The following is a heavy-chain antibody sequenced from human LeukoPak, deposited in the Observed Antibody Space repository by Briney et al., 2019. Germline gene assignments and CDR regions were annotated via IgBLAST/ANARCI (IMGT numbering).Heavy chain of an antibody. Sequence: GGSLRLSCAASGFTFTTYTMTWVRQAPGKGLECVSTISGSGTDTYYADSVKGRFTISRDNSRNTLFLQMNSLGAEDTAVYYCAKDRAGTPWADWGQGTLVTVSS. J-gene: IGHJ4*02. CDR2: ISGSGTDT. V-gene: IGHV3-23*01. CDR1: GFTFTTYT. CDR3: AKDRAGTPWAD. D-gene: IGHD1-1*01.